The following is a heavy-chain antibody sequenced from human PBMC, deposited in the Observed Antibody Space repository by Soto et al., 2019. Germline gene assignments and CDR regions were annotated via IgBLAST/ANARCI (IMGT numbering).Heavy chain of an antibody. CDR2: IYYSGST. D-gene: IGHD3-22*01. CDR3: ESGGEYYYDSSRYGPDAFDI. V-gene: IGHV4-59*12. CDR1: GGSISSYY. Sequence: SETLSLTCTVSGGSISSYYWSWIRQPPGKGLEWIGYIYYSGSTNYNPSLKRRGTISVDTSQHQFSLKLSSVTAADPAVYYCESGGEYYYDSSRYGPDAFDIWGQGTIVTLS. J-gene: IGHJ3*02.